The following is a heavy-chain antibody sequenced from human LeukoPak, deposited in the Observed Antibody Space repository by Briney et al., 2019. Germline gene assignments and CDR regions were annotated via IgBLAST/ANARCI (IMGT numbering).Heavy chain of an antibody. V-gene: IGHV4-59*01. CDR2: IYYSGST. J-gene: IGHJ4*02. Sequence: SETLSLTCTVSGGSISSYYWTWIRQPPGKGLEWIGYIYYSGSTNYNPSLQSRVTISVDTSKNQFSLKLNSVTAADTAFYYCARSGSYHNNFDYWGQGTLVTVSS. CDR3: ARSGSYHNNFDY. D-gene: IGHD1-26*01. CDR1: GGSISSYY.